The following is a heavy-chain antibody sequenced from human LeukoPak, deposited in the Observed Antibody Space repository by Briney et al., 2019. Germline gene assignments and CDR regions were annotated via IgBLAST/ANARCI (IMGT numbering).Heavy chain of an antibody. D-gene: IGHD3-22*01. CDR2: IYYSGST. J-gene: IGHJ4*02. V-gene: IGHV4-59*12. CDR3: ARGHYYDSSGYSPRASLDFDY. CDR1: GGSISSYY. Sequence: PSETLSLTCTVSGGSISSYYWSWIRQPPGKGLEWIGYIYYSGSTYYNPSLKSRVTISVDTSKNQFSLKLSSVTAADTAVYYCARGHYYDSSGYSPRASLDFDYWGQGTLVTVSS.